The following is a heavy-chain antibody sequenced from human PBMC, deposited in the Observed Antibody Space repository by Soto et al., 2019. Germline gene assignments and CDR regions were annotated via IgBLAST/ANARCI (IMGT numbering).Heavy chain of an antibody. V-gene: IGHV4-39*02. J-gene: IGHJ6*02. CDR1: GGSISSSSYY. CDR3: ARDRVDTAMASSVGAYGMDV. D-gene: IGHD5-18*01. Sequence: SETLSLTCTVSGGSISSSSYYWGWIRQPPGKGLEWIGSIYYSGSTYYNPSLKSRVTISVDTSKNQFSLKLSSVTAADTAVYYCARDRVDTAMASSVGAYGMDVWGQGTTVTVSS. CDR2: IYYSGST.